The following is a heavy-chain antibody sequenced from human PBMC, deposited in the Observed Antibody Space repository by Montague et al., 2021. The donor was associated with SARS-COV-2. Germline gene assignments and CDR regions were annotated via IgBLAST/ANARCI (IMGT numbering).Heavy chain of an antibody. CDR3: ARGHRAHDMDV. CDR1: GDSVSNNRVA. J-gene: IGHJ6*02. Sequence: CAISGDSVSNNRVAWTWFRQSPSRGLEWLGRTYYRSNWYNDYATSVKGRITVNPDTSKNQFSLQLNSVTPDDTAVYYCARGHRAHDMDVWGHGTAVTASS. CDR2: TYYRSNWYN. V-gene: IGHV6-1*01.